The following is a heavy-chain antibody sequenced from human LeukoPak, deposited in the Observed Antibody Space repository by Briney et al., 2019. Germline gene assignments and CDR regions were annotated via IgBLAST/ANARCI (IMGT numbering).Heavy chain of an antibody. CDR3: AKGLIYSSSAYFDY. V-gene: IGHV3-23*01. D-gene: IGHD6-6*01. CDR2: ISGSGGST. Sequence: GGSLRLSCAASGFTFSSYAMSWVRQAPGKGLEWVSAISGSGGSTYYADSAKGRFTISRDNSKNTLYLQMNSLRAEDTAVYYCAKGLIYSSSAYFDYWGQGTLVTVSS. CDR1: GFTFSSYA. J-gene: IGHJ4*02.